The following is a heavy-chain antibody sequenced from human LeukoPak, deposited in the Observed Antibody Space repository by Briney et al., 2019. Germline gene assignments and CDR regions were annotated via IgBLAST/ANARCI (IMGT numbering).Heavy chain of an antibody. V-gene: IGHV4-34*01. CDR3: ARMRSTKMDAFDI. J-gene: IGHJ3*02. CDR1: GGSFSGYY. Sequence: SETLSLTCAVHGGSFSGYYWSWIRQPPGKGLEWVGEINHIGSTNYNPSLKSRVTISVDTSKNQFSLKLSSVTAADTAVYYCARMRSTKMDAFDIWGQGTVVTVSS. D-gene: IGHD2-8*01. CDR2: INHIGST.